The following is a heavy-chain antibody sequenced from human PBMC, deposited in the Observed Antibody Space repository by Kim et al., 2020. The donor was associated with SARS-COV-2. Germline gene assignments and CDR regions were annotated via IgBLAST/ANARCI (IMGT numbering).Heavy chain of an antibody. V-gene: IGHV3-33*06. CDR2: IWYDGSNK. J-gene: IGHJ5*02. Sequence: GGSLRLSCAASGFTFSSYGMHWVRQAPGKGLEWVAVIWYDGSNKYYADSVKGRFTISRDNSKNTLYLQMNSLRAEDTAVYYCAKDQGQTYYYGSGSWGFDPWGQGTLVTVSS. CDR1: GFTFSSYG. CDR3: AKDQGQTYYYGSGSWGFDP. D-gene: IGHD3-10*01.